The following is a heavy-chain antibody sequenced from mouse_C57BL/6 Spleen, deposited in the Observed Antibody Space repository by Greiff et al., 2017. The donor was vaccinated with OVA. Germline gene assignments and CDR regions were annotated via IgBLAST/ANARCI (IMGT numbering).Heavy chain of an antibody. V-gene: IGHV5-17*01. Sequence: EVQRVESGGGLVKPGGSLKLSCAASGFTFSDYGMHWVRQAPEKGLEWVAYISSGSSTIYYADTVKGRFTISRDNAKNTLFLQMTSLRSEDTAMYYCARRGYYYGSSSPLYAMDYWGQGTSVTVSS. D-gene: IGHD1-1*01. CDR1: GFTFSDYG. J-gene: IGHJ4*01. CDR3: ARRGYYYGSSSPLYAMDY. CDR2: ISSGSSTI.